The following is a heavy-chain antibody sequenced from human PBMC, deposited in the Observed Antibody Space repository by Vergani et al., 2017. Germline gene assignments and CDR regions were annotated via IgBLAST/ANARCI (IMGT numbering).Heavy chain of an antibody. Sequence: QVQLQESGPGLVKPSQILSLTFTVSGGPISSGSYYWSWIRQPAGKGLEWIGRIYTSGSTNYNPSLKSRVTISVDTTKNQFSLKLSSVTAADTAVYYCATRYCSGGDCSDYWGQGTLVTVSS. V-gene: IGHV4-61*02. D-gene: IGHD2-15*01. J-gene: IGHJ4*01. CDR1: GGPISSGSYY. CDR3: ATRYCSGGDCSDY. CDR2: IYTSGST.